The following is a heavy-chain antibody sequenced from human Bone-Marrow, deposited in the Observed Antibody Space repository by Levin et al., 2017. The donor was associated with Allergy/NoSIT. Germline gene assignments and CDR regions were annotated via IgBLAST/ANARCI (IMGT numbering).Heavy chain of an antibody. D-gene: IGHD3-10*01. CDR2: IYSGGNT. Sequence: GGSLRLSCAASGFTVNSNYMNWVRQAPGKGLEWVAVIYSGGNTYYADSVKGRFTISRDSSKNTLYLQMDSLRAEDTAVYYCARDKPHSSGTYYQKYYFDYWGQGTLVTVSS. J-gene: IGHJ4*02. V-gene: IGHV3-53*01. CDR1: GFTVNSNY. CDR3: ARDKPHSSGTYYQKYYFDY.